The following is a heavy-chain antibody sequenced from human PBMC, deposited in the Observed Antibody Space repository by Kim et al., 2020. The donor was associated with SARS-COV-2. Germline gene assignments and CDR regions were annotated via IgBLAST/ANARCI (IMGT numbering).Heavy chain of an antibody. Sequence: GGSLRLSCAASGFTFDDYVMHWVRQAPGKGLEWVSGISWNSGTIGYADSVKGRFTISRDNAQNSLYLQMNSLRPEDTAVYYCAKDIASAAPYYFDYWGQGTLVTVSS. V-gene: IGHV3-9*01. D-gene: IGHD6-13*01. CDR2: ISWNSGTI. CDR1: GFTFDDYV. J-gene: IGHJ4*02. CDR3: AKDIASAAPYYFDY.